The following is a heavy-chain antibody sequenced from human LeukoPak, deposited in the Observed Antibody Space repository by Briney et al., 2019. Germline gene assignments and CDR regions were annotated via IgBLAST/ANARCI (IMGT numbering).Heavy chain of an antibody. Sequence: SETLSLTCTVSGGSISSSSYYWGWIRQPPGKGLEWIGSIYYSGSTYYNPSLKSRVTISVDTSKNQFSLKLSSVTAADTAVYYCARVPIDSSSSYYYYYYMDVWGKGTTVTVSS. CDR3: ARVPIDSSSSYYYYYYMDV. D-gene: IGHD6-6*01. J-gene: IGHJ6*03. V-gene: IGHV4-39*07. CDR2: IYYSGST. CDR1: GGSISSSSYY.